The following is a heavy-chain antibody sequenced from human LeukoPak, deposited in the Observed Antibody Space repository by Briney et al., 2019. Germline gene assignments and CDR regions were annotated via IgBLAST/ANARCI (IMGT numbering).Heavy chain of an antibody. J-gene: IGHJ4*02. CDR1: GFTFSSYW. Sequence: PGGSLRLSCAASGFTFSSYWMSWIRQPPGKGLEWTGSIYYSGSTYYNPSLKSRVSISVDTSKNQFSLKLSSVTAADTAVYYCARHARGSGSFRDFDYWGQGTLVTVSS. CDR2: IYYSGST. V-gene: IGHV4-39*01. D-gene: IGHD1-26*01. CDR3: ARHARGSGSFRDFDY.